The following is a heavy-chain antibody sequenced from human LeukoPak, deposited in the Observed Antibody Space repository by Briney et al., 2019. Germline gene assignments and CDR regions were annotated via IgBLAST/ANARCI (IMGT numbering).Heavy chain of an antibody. CDR1: GFTFSSYE. CDR3: ARDNRGYGSESYYYYGMDV. V-gene: IGHV3-48*03. Sequence: GGSLRLSCAASGFTFSSYEMNWVRQAPGKGLEWVSHIGTSDSTIDYVDSVKGRFTISRDNAKNSLYLQMNSLRAEDTAVYYCARDNRGYGSESYYYYGMDVWGKGTTVTVSS. CDR2: IGTSDSTI. J-gene: IGHJ6*04. D-gene: IGHD3-10*01.